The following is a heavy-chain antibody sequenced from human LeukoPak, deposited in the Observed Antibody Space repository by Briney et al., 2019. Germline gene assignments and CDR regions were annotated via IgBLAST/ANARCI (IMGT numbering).Heavy chain of an antibody. J-gene: IGHJ4*02. Sequence: SETLSLTCSVSGGSISSSNYYRGWIRQSPGKGLEWIGSIYYSGSTYYNPSLKSRLTISVDTSKNQFSLKLSSVTAADTAVYYCVRQKITTSDYWGQGNMVTVSS. CDR3: VRQKITTSDY. CDR2: IYYSGST. CDR1: GGSISSSNYY. V-gene: IGHV4-39*01. D-gene: IGHD4-11*01.